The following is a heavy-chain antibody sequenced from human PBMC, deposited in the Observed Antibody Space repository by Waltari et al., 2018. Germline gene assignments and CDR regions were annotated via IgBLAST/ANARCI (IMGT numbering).Heavy chain of an antibody. CDR2: FIYNANT. CDR3: ARPGRVGGGSLMGLDY. Sequence: QLQLQESGPGLVKASETLSLTCSVSGGSISGTSYYWGWIRQPPGKGLEWIGSFIYNANTYYNPSLKSRITISVDTSKNQFSLQLTSVIAADTAMYYCARPGRVGGGSLMGLDYWGQGTLVTVSS. D-gene: IGHD2-15*01. CDR1: GGSISGTSYY. V-gene: IGHV4-39*01. J-gene: IGHJ4*02.